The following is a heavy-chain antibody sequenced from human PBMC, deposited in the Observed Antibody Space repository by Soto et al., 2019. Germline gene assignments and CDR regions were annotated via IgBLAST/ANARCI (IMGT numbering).Heavy chain of an antibody. D-gene: IGHD6-19*01. CDR1: GYIFTSYG. V-gene: IGHV1-18*01. Sequence: QVQLVQSGAEVKKPGASVRVSCRASGYIFTSYGITWVRQAPGQGLECMGWVSGFNANTRFAQKFQGRLTLTTDTSTATAYMELTSLTSDDSAVYFCAGDRVLLAVAGFLDYWGQGALITVCS. J-gene: IGHJ4*02. CDR2: VSGFNANT. CDR3: AGDRVLLAVAGFLDY.